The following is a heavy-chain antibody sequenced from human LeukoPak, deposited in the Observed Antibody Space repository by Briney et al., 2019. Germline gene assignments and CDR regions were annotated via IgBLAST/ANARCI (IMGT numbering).Heavy chain of an antibody. CDR3: ARGYAYIRGVPATAIRWHDAFDI. CDR1: GGSISSSSYY. J-gene: IGHJ3*02. D-gene: IGHD2-2*02. Sequence: SETLSLTCTVSGGSISSSSYYWGWIRQPPGKGLEWIGSIYYSGSTYYNPSLKSRVTISVDTSKNQFSLKLSSVTAADTAVYYCARGYAYIRGVPATAIRWHDAFDIWGQGTMVTVSS. CDR2: IYYSGST. V-gene: IGHV4-39*01.